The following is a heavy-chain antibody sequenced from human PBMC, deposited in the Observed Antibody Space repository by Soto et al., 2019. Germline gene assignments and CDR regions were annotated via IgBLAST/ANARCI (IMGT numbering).Heavy chain of an antibody. D-gene: IGHD3-9*01. J-gene: IGHJ6*02. CDR1: GGSISSGGYY. V-gene: IGHV4-30-2*01. CDR2: IYHSGST. Sequence: PSETLSLTCTVSGGSISSGGYYWSWIRQPPGKGLEWIGYIYHSGSTYYNPSLKSRVTISVDRSKNQFSLKLSSVTAADTAVYYCARDHYVYDILTGYGYYYGMDGWGQGTTVTVSS. CDR3: ARDHYVYDILTGYGYYYGMDG.